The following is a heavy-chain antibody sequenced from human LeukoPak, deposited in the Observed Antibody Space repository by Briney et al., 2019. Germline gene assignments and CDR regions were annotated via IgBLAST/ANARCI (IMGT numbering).Heavy chain of an antibody. Sequence: GGSLRLSCAASGFPFSSYSMNWVRQATGKGLEWVSYITSSSATIYYADSVKGRFTISRDNAKNSLYLQVNSLRAEDTAVYYCARRHYDSVSYVLDYWGQGTLVTVSS. J-gene: IGHJ4*02. D-gene: IGHD3-22*01. CDR1: GFPFSSYS. CDR2: ITSSSATI. V-gene: IGHV3-48*01. CDR3: ARRHYDSVSYVLDY.